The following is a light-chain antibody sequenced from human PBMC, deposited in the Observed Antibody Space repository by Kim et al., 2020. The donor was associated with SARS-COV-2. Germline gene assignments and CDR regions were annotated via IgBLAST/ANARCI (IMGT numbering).Light chain of an antibody. J-gene: IGKJ4*01. CDR2: GAS. CDR1: QSISIN. CDR3: QQYNKWPT. V-gene: IGKV3-15*01. Sequence: FGAPGERAPLSCRASQSISINLAWYQQKPGQAPRLLIYGASTRATGVPARFSGSGSGTEFTLTVSSLQSEDFAVYYCQQYNKWPTFGGGTKVDIK.